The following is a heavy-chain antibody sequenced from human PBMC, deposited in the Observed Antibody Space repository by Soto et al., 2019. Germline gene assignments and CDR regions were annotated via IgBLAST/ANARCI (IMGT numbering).Heavy chain of an antibody. CDR2: ISGSGKSP. J-gene: IGHJ4*02. V-gene: IGHV3-23*01. CDR1: GFTFNHYA. CDR3: VKSRRETAPCLFDH. Sequence: GGSLRLSCEASGFTFNHYAISWVRLAPGRGLEWVSGISGSGKSPYYADSVKGRFIISRDNSKNSLSLEMNSLRVDDTAIYHCVKSRRETAPCLFDHWGQGTPVTVSS. D-gene: IGHD5-18*01.